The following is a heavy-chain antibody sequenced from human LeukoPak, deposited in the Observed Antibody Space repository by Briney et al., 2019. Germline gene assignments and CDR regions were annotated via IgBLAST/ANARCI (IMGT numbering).Heavy chain of an antibody. CDR2: IYYTGTT. V-gene: IGHV4-39*01. CDR1: GGSISRNTYN. D-gene: IGHD2-2*01. J-gene: IGHJ4*02. Sequence: SETLSLTCVVSGGSISRNTYNWGWIRQPPGKGLEWVGHIYYTGTTSYNPSIRSRVTISVDTSKSQFSLKLNSVTATDTAVYFCARLVSPVARTLIDYWGQGTLVTVSS. CDR3: ARLVSPVARTLIDY.